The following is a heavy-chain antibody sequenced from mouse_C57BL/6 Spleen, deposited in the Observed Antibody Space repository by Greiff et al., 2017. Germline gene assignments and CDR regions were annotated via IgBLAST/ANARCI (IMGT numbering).Heavy chain of an antibody. Sequence: EVHLVESGPGLVKPSQSLSLTCSVTGYSITSGYYWNWIRQSPGNKLECMGYISYDGSHNYNPSIKNRISITRDTSKKQLFLKLNSVTTEYTATYCCALDYGSSPFAYWGQGTLVTVSA. CDR2: ISYDGSH. D-gene: IGHD1-1*01. J-gene: IGHJ3*01. V-gene: IGHV3-6*01. CDR3: ALDYGSSPFAY. CDR1: GYSITSGYY.